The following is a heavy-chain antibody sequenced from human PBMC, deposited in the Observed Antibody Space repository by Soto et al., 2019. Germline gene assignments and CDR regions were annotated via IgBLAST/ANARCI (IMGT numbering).Heavy chain of an antibody. CDR3: AEAPSVCRRFDY. Sequence: DSVKVSCKLSGYAFIELSMHWVRQAPGRGLEWMGGFDPEHHESIYAQEFQGRVTMTEDTSTDTAYMELSSLRSEDTAMYYCAEAPSVCRRFDYWGQGTLVIVSS. CDR2: FDPEHHES. V-gene: IGHV1-24*01. CDR1: GYAFIELS. J-gene: IGHJ4*02. D-gene: IGHD2-2*01.